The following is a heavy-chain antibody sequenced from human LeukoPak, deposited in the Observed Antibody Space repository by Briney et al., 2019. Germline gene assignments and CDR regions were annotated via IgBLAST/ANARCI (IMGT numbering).Heavy chain of an antibody. J-gene: IGHJ6*02. V-gene: IGHV4-59*01. CDR1: GGSISSYY. CDR3: ARGDCSGGSCYPYYYYGMDV. D-gene: IGHD2-15*01. CDR2: IYYSGST. Sequence: SETLPLTCTVSGGSISSYYWGWIRQPPGKGLEWIGYIYYSGSTNYNPSLKSRVTISVDTSKNQFSLKLSSVTAADTAVYYCARGDCSGGSCYPYYYYGMDVWGQGTTVTVSS.